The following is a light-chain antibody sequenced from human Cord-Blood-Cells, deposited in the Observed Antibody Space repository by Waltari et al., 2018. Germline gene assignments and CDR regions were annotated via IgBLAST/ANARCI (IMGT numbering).Light chain of an antibody. CDR1: SSDGGGYNY. J-gene: IGLJ1*01. CDR2: DVS. CDR3: SSYTSSSTLYV. Sequence: QSALTQPASVSGSPRQSITISCTGTSSDGGGYNYISWYQQHPGKAPKLMIYDVSNRPSGVSNRFSGSKSGNTASLTISGLQAEDEADYYCSSYTSSSTLYVFGTGTKVTVL. V-gene: IGLV2-14*03.